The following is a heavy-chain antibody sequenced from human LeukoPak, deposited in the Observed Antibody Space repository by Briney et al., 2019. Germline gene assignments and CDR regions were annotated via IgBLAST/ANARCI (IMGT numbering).Heavy chain of an antibody. CDR2: IYYSGST. Sequence: SETLSLTCTVSGGSISSSSYYWGWIRQPPGKGLEWIGSIYYSGSTYYNPSLKSRVTISVDTSKNQFSLKLSSVTAADTAVYYCARRYYYDSSGYFSPENWFDPWGQGTLVTVSS. V-gene: IGHV4-39*01. J-gene: IGHJ5*02. CDR3: ARRYYYDSSGYFSPENWFDP. D-gene: IGHD3-22*01. CDR1: GGSISSSSYY.